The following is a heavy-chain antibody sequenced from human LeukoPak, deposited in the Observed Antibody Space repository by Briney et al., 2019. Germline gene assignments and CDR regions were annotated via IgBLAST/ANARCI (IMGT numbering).Heavy chain of an antibody. V-gene: IGHV3-74*01. Sequence: PGGSLRLSCAASGFTFSSYWMHWVRQAPGKGLVWVSRINSDGSSTSYADSVKGRFTISRDNAKNTLYLQMNSLRAEDTAVYYCARDPIAAAGNEFFWFDPWGQGTLVTVSS. CDR2: INSDGSST. J-gene: IGHJ5*02. CDR1: GFTFSSYW. CDR3: ARDPIAAAGNEFFWFDP. D-gene: IGHD6-13*01.